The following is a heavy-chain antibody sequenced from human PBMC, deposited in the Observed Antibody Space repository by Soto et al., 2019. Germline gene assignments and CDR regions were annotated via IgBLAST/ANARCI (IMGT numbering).Heavy chain of an antibody. CDR1: GGSISSSSYY. D-gene: IGHD3-3*01. CDR2: IYYSGST. V-gene: IGHV4-39*01. J-gene: IGHJ5*02. Sequence: SETLSLTCTVSGGSISSSSYYWGWIRQPPGKGLEWIGSIYYSGSTYYNPSLKSRVTISVDTSKNQFSLKLSSVTAADTAVYYCARHYDFWSGSWFDPWGQGTLVTVSS. CDR3: ARHYDFWSGSWFDP.